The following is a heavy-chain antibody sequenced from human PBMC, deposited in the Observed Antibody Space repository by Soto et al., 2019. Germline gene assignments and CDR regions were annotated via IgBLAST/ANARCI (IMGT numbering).Heavy chain of an antibody. CDR3: ARSYYDSSGYPRLLDYYYYYGMDV. D-gene: IGHD3-22*01. J-gene: IGHJ6*02. CDR2: IYPGDSDT. Sequence: GQPLRVRWKGAECKFANYCSRRVRQIPGKGLEWMGIIYPGDSDTRYSPSFQGQVTISADKSISTAYLQWSSLKASDTAMYYCARSYYDSSGYPRLLDYYYYYGMDVWGQGTTVTVSS. V-gene: IGHV5-51*01. CDR1: ECKFANYC.